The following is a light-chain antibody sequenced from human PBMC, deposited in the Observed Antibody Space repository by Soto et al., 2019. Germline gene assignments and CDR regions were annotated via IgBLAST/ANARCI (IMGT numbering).Light chain of an antibody. CDR1: QTSKSW. Sequence: GDSGTITLRPSQTSKSWLAWYQHKPWTAPKLLIYDASSLEGGVPSRFSASGSEGELTLTIRSLQPEGLGTFYCIQYISDPYIFGQGTKLEIK. V-gene: IGKV1-5*01. CDR2: DAS. CDR3: IQYISDPYI. J-gene: IGKJ2*01.